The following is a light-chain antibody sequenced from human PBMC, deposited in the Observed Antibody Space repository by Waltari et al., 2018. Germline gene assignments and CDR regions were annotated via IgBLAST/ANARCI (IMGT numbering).Light chain of an antibody. CDR1: IGNNY. Sequence: QSVLTQPPSVSAAPGQKVTISCSGTIGNNYVSWYHQLPGTAPKLLIYEYNKRPSGIPDRFSGSKSGTSATLGITGLQTGDEGDYYCETWDSSLNTVIFGEGTKLTVL. V-gene: IGLV1-51*02. J-gene: IGLJ2*01. CDR3: ETWDSSLNTVI. CDR2: EYN.